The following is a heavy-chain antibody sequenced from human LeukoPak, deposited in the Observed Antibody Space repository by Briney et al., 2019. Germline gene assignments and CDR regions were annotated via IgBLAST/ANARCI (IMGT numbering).Heavy chain of an antibody. CDR2: IIPILGIA. D-gene: IGHD5-18*01. Sequence: SVKVSCKASGGTFSSYTISWVRQAPGQGLEWMGRIIPILGIANYAQKFQGRVTITADKSTSTAYMELSSLRSEDTAVYYCARAKTATVTCFDYWGQGTLVTVSS. CDR3: ARAKTATVTCFDY. CDR1: GGTFSSYT. J-gene: IGHJ4*02. V-gene: IGHV1-69*02.